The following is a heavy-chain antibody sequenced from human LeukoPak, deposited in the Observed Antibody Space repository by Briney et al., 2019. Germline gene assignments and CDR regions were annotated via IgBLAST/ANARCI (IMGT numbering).Heavy chain of an antibody. J-gene: IGHJ4*02. CDR3: ARIGIAAAGPYYFDY. D-gene: IGHD6-13*01. V-gene: IGHV3-20*04. CDR1: GFTFDDYG. CDR2: INWNGGST. Sequence: PGGSLRLSCAASGFTFDDYGMSWVRQAPGKGLEWVSGINWNGGSTGYADSVKGRFTISRDNAKNSLYLQMNSLRAEDTALYYCARIGIAAAGPYYFDYWGQGTLVTVSS.